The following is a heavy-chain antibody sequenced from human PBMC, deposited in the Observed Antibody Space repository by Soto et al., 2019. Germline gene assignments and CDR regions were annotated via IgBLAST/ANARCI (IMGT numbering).Heavy chain of an antibody. V-gene: IGHV4-30-4*01. D-gene: IGHD1-26*01. CDR3: ARVELHYGMDV. J-gene: IGHJ6*02. Sequence: PSETLSLTCTVSGGSISSGDYYWSWIRQPPGKGLEWIGYIYYSGSTYYNPSLKSRVTISVDTSKNQFSLKLSSVTAADTAVYYCARVELHYGMDVWGQGTTVIVSS. CDR2: IYYSGST. CDR1: GGSISSGDYY.